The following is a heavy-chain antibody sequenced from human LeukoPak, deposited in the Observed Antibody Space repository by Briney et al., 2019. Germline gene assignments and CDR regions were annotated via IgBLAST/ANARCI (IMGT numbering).Heavy chain of an antibody. CDR1: GGSISSGGHY. J-gene: IGHJ4*02. CDR2: IYYSGST. CDR3: AREKGNYVDY. Sequence: SATLSLTCTVSGGSISSGGHYWSWIRQHPGKGLEWIGYIYYSGSTYYNPSLKSRVIISVDTSKNQFSLKLSSVTAADTAVYYCAREKGNYVDYWGQGTLVTVSS. V-gene: IGHV4-31*03.